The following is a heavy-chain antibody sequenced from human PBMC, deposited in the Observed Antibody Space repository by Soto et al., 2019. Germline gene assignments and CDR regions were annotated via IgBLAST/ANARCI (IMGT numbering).Heavy chain of an antibody. J-gene: IGHJ4*02. CDR1: GYIFTGYY. Sequence: ASAKVSCKASGYIFTGYYIHWVRQAPGQGLEWMGWINPNTRGTHSAQRFQGRVTMTRDTSISTAYMELSSLRSDDSAVYYCARDRYSGYNSQFDYWGQGTLVTVSS. CDR2: INPNTRGT. CDR3: ARDRYSGYNSQFDY. V-gene: IGHV1-2*02. D-gene: IGHD5-12*01.